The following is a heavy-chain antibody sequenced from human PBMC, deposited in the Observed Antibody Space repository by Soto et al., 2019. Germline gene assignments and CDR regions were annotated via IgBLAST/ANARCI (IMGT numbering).Heavy chain of an antibody. CDR1: GFTFDSPYSHG. CDR3: VSWVSAHFDY. J-gene: IGHJ4*01. V-gene: IGHV3-23*01. D-gene: IGHD2-8*01. CDR2: ISSNGANT. Sequence: GGSLRLSCAASGFTFDSPYSHGMSWVRQSPGKGPEWVSTISSNGANTHYAESVKGRFTISKDASRNTVHLHMNSLRAEDTATYFCVSWVSAHFDYWGHGTPVTVS.